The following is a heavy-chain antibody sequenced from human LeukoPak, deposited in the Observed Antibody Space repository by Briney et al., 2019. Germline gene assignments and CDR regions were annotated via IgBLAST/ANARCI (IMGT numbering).Heavy chain of an antibody. Sequence: GGSLRLSCAASGFTFSSYGMHWVRQAPGKGLEWVAFIRYDGSNKYYADSVRGRFTISRDNSKNTLYLQMNSLRAEDTAVYYCARASNYVWGNYRLDWGQGTLVTVSS. D-gene: IGHD3-16*02. CDR1: GFTFSSYG. CDR3: ARASNYVWGNYRLD. J-gene: IGHJ4*02. CDR2: IRYDGSNK. V-gene: IGHV3-30*02.